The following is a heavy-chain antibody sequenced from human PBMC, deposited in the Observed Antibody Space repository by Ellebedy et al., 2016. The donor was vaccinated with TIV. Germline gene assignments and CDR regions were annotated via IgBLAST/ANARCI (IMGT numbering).Heavy chain of an antibody. J-gene: IGHJ4*02. V-gene: IGHV1-2*02. CDR2: INPNSGGT. CDR3: AAWGYCSSTSCYDY. D-gene: IGHD2-2*01. CDR1: GYTFTGYY. Sequence: AASVKVSCKASGYTFTGYYMHWVRQAPGQGLEWMGWINPNSGGTNYAQKFQGRVTMTRDTSISTAYMELSRLRSDDTAVYYCAAWGYCSSTSCYDYWGQGTLVTVSS.